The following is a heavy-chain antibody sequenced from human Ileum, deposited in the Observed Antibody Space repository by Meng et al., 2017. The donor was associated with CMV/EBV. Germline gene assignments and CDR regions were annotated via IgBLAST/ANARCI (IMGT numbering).Heavy chain of an antibody. CDR2: IYSAGST. J-gene: IGHJ4*02. Sequence: GESLKISCAASGFTVGSSYMSWVRQAPGKGLEWVSVIYSAGSTSYADSVKGRFTISRDNSKNTLYLQMNSLRAEDTAVYYCARGGFYPDYWGQGTLVTVSS. CDR3: ARGGFYPDY. V-gene: IGHV3-53*01. D-gene: IGHD2/OR15-2a*01. CDR1: GFTVGSSY.